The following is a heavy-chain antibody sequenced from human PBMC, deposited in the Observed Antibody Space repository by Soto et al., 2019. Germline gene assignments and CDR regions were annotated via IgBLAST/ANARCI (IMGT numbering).Heavy chain of an antibody. D-gene: IGHD6-19*01. CDR2: INHSGST. CDR3: ARVPGYSSGWYSSFDY. J-gene: IGHJ4*02. Sequence: QVQLQQWGAGLLKPSETLSLTCAVYGGSFSGYYWSWIRQPPGKGLEWIGEINHSGSTNYNPSLKSRVTISVDTAKNQFSLKLSSVTAADTAVYYCARVPGYSSGWYSSFDYWGQGTPVTVSS. CDR1: GGSFSGYY. V-gene: IGHV4-34*01.